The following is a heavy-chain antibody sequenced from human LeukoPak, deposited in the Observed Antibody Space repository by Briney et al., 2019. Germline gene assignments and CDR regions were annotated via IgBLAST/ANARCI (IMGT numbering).Heavy chain of an antibody. CDR1: GYTLTRYY. CDR2: INPTGGST. CDR3: SRDNSVGDNAWWLDP. J-gene: IGHJ5*02. D-gene: IGHD1-26*01. Sequence: ASVNVSCKASGYTLTRYYMHWVRQAPGQGREWMGLINPTGGSTGYAQKFQGRVTMTRDMSPGQDYMESSSLRSEGTAIDYVSRDNSVGDNAWWLDPWGQGTLVTVSS. V-gene: IGHV1-46*01.